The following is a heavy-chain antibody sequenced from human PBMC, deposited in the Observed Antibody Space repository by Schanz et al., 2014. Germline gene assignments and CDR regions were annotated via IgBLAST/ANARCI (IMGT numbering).Heavy chain of an antibody. D-gene: IGHD3-10*01. CDR3: ARPALWFGDNCFDP. Sequence: EVQLVASGGGLVQPGGSLRLSCAASGFAVDNYYMSCVRQAPGRGLEWVSIIFTDGRTYYADSVKGRFTISRDSSKNTLFLQMNSLRTEDTAVYYCARPALWFGDNCFDPWGQGTLVTVSS. CDR1: GFAVDNYY. J-gene: IGHJ5*02. CDR2: IFTDGRT. V-gene: IGHV3-66*02.